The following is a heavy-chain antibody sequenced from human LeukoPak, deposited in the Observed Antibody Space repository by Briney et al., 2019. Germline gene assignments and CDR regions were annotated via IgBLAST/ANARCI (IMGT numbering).Heavy chain of an antibody. CDR3: AKARLSTGWAYNDY. J-gene: IGHJ4*02. CDR1: GFTFTNYA. V-gene: IGHV3-23*01. D-gene: IGHD6-19*01. Sequence: GGSLRLSCAASGFTFTNYAMSWVRQAPGKWLEWVSAIVGGGGSTFYADSVEGRFTISRENAKNTVYLQMTSLRADEPPVYYCAKARLSTGWAYNDYWGQGTLVTVSS. CDR2: IVGGGGST.